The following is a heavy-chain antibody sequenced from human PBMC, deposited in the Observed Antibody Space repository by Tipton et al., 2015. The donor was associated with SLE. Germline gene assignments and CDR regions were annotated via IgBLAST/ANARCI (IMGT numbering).Heavy chain of an antibody. Sequence: QSGAEVKKPGASVKVSCKASGYTFTGYYMHWVRQAPGQGLEWMGWISTYNGNTNYAQKLQGRVTMTTDTSTSTAYMELRSLRSDDTAVYYCARAVTTGLYWYFDLWGRGTLVTVSS. V-gene: IGHV1-18*04. J-gene: IGHJ2*01. CDR3: ARAVTTGLYWYFDL. D-gene: IGHD4-17*01. CDR2: ISTYNGNT. CDR1: GYTFTGYY.